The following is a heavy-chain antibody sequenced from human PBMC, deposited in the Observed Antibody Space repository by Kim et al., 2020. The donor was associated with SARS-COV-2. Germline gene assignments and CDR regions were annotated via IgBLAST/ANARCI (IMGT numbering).Heavy chain of an antibody. CDR3: ATGAAATGN. J-gene: IGHJ4*02. D-gene: IGHD6-25*01. Sequence: ASVKVSCKASGYTFTTYYMHWVRQAPGQGLEWMGKIDASDGSTTYAQKFQGRVTVTRDTSTSTVYMELNSLRSDDTAVYYCATGAAATGNWGQGTQVTVSS. V-gene: IGHV1-46*01. CDR1: GYTFTTYY. CDR2: IDASDGST.